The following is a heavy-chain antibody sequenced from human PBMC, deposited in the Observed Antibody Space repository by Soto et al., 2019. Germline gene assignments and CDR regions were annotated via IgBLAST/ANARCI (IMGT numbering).Heavy chain of an antibody. CDR1: GFTFSTYG. V-gene: IGHV3-33*01. CDR2: IWYDGTNK. J-gene: IGHJ4*02. D-gene: IGHD6-13*01. CDR3: ARPSEQLEYYFDY. Sequence: LRLSCAAPGFTFSTYGMHWVRQVPGKGLEWVAVIWYDGTNKYYADSVKGRFTISRDNSKNTLYLQMNSLRAEDTAVYYCARPSEQLEYYFDYWGQGTLVTVSS.